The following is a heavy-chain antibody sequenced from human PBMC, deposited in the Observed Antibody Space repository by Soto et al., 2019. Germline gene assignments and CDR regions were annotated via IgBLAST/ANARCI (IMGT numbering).Heavy chain of an antibody. CDR1: GGSISSYY. J-gene: IGHJ4*02. CDR2: IYTSGST. V-gene: IGHV4-4*07. Sequence: QVQLQESGPGLVKPSETLSLTCTVSGGSISSYYWSWIRQPAGKGLEWIGRIYTSGSTNYNPSLKSRVTMSVDTSKNQFSLKLSSVTAADTAVYYCASSPPGRQWLVRLDYWGQGTLVTVSS. CDR3: ASSPPGRQWLVRLDY. D-gene: IGHD6-19*01.